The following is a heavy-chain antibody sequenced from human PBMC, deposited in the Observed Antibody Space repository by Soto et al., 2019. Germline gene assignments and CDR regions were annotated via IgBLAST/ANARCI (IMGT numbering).Heavy chain of an antibody. CDR1: GGSVTSGDYY. D-gene: IGHD6-6*01. CDR3: ARGSFSSSSSWFDP. Sequence: SETLSLTCTVSGGSVTSGDYYWSWIRQPPGKGLEWIGYIYYSGSTYYNPSLQPRVTISVDASRNQFSLKLSSVTAADTAMYYCARGSFSSSSSWFDPWGQGTLVTVSS. J-gene: IGHJ5*02. V-gene: IGHV4-31*03. CDR2: IYYSGST.